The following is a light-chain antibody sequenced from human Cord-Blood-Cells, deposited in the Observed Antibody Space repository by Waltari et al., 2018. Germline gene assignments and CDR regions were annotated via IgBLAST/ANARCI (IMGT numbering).Light chain of an antibody. CDR3: AAWDDSLNGWV. V-gene: IGLV1-44*01. CDR1: SSHIGSNT. CDR2: SNN. J-gene: IGLJ3*02. Sequence: QSVLTQPPSASGTPGQRVTIPCSGSSSHIGSNTVNWYQPLPGTAPKLLIYSNNQRPSGVPDRFSGSKSGTSASLAISGLQSEDEADYYCAAWDDSLNGWVFGGGTKLTVL.